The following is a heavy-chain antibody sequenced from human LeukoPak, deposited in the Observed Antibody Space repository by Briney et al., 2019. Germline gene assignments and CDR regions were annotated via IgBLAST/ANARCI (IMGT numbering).Heavy chain of an antibody. CDR1: GFIFSTYS. D-gene: IGHD3-16*01. Sequence: SGGSLRLSCAASGFIFSTYSMNWVRQAPGKGLEWVSSISSSTSYIYYADSVKGRFTISRDNAKNSLFLQMNSLRVEDTAVYYCSGGSRFVDYWGQGTLVAVSS. CDR2: ISSSTSYI. CDR3: SGGSRFVDY. V-gene: IGHV3-21*01. J-gene: IGHJ4*02.